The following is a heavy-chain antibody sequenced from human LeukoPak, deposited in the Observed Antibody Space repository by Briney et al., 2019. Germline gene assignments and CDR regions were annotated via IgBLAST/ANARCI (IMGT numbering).Heavy chain of an antibody. Sequence: PSWTLSPTCAVSGGSISSSNWWSWVRQPPGKGLEWIGEINHSGSTNYNPSLKSRVTISVDKSKNQFSLKLSSVTAADTAVYYCGRMRAVRGVILDYWGQGTLVTVSS. D-gene: IGHD3-10*01. J-gene: IGHJ4*02. CDR2: INHSGST. CDR1: GGSISSSNW. V-gene: IGHV4-4*02. CDR3: GRMRAVRGVILDY.